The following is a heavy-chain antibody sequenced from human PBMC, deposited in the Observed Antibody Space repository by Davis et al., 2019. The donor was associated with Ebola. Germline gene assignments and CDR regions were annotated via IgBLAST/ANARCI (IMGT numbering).Heavy chain of an antibody. CDR2: MNPNSGNT. CDR3: ARGGTTVTTLLGY. D-gene: IGHD4-17*01. V-gene: IGHV1-8*01. J-gene: IGHJ4*02. CDR1: GYTFTSYD. Sequence: ASVKVSCKASGYTFTSYDINWVRQATGQGLEWMGWMNPNSGNTGYAQKFQGRVTMTRDTSASTVYMELSSLRSEDTAVYYCARGGTTVTTLLGYWGQGTLVTVSS.